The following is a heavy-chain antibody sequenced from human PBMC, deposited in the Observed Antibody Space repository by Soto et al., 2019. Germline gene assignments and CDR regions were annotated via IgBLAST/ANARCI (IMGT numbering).Heavy chain of an antibody. CDR2: ISAYNGNT. J-gene: IGHJ3*02. Sequence: QVPLVQSGAEVKKPGASVKVSCKASGYTFTSYGISWVRQAPGQGLEWMGWISAYNGNTNYAQKLQGRVTMTTDTSTSTAYMELRSLRSDDTAVYYCARSVGPVSSGEPIDAFDIWGQGTMVTVSS. V-gene: IGHV1-18*01. CDR1: GYTFTSYG. CDR3: ARSVGPVSSGEPIDAFDI. D-gene: IGHD3-22*01.